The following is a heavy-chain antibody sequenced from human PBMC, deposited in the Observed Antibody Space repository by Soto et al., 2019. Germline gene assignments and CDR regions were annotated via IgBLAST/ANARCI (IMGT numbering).Heavy chain of an antibody. CDR3: ASGLGDSPFDY. Sequence: QVPLVQSGAEVKKPGASVKVSCKASGYTFTSYGISWVRQAPGQGLEWMGWISAYNGNTNYAQKFQGRVTMTRDTSISTAYMELSRLRSDDTAVYYCASGLGDSPFDYWGQATLVTVSS. J-gene: IGHJ4*02. V-gene: IGHV1-18*04. CDR1: GYTFTSYG. CDR2: ISAYNGNT. D-gene: IGHD3-10*01.